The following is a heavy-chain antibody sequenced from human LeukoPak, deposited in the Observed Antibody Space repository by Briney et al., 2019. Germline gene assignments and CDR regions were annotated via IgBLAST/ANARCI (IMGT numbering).Heavy chain of an antibody. V-gene: IGHV1-2*02. Sequence: ASAKVSCKASGYTFTGYYMHWVRQAPGQGLEWMGWVNPNSGGTNYAQKFQGRVTMTRDTSISTAYMELSRLRSDDTAVYYCARGNYYYDSSGYYGYWGQGTLVTVSS. CDR1: GYTFTGYY. D-gene: IGHD3-22*01. CDR2: VNPNSGGT. J-gene: IGHJ4*02. CDR3: ARGNYYYDSSGYYGY.